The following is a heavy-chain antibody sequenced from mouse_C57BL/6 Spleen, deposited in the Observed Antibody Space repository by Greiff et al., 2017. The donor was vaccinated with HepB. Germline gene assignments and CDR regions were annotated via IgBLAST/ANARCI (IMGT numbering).Heavy chain of an antibody. D-gene: IGHD3-2*02. Sequence: VQLQQSGAELVKPGASVKISCKASGYAFSSYWMNWVKQRPGKGLEWIGQIYPGDGDTNYNGKFKGKATLTADKSSSTACMQLSSLTSEDSAVYFCAVESSVSWFAYWGQGTLVTVSA. V-gene: IGHV1-80*01. J-gene: IGHJ3*01. CDR1: GYAFSSYW. CDR2: IYPGDGDT. CDR3: AVESSVSWFAY.